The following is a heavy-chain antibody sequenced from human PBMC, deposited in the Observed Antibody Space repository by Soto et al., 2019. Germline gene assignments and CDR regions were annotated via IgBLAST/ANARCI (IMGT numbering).Heavy chain of an antibody. J-gene: IGHJ4*02. Sequence: QVRLQESGPGLVNPSGTLSLTCVVSGGSITSPNWWTWVRQPPGRGLEWIAEMHHSGSTNYSPSLKSRVVMSIDKSKNQFSLKLYSVTAADTAVYYCATGNVYYYGSGGLWDQWGRGALVTVSS. D-gene: IGHD3-10*01. CDR2: MHHSGST. CDR1: GGSITSPNW. V-gene: IGHV4-4*02. CDR3: ATGNVYYYGSGGLWDQ.